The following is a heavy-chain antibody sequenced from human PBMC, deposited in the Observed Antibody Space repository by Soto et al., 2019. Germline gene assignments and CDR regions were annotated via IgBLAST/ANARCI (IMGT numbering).Heavy chain of an antibody. Sequence: EVQLVESGRVVVQPGGSLRLSCAASGFTFDDYTMHWVRQAPGKGLEWVSLISWDGGSTYYSDSVKGRFTISRDNSKNSLYLQMNSLRTEDTALYYCAKDGGEAPNGMDVWGQGTTVTVSS. CDR3: AKDGGEAPNGMDV. V-gene: IGHV3-43*01. CDR2: ISWDGGST. D-gene: IGHD2-15*01. CDR1: GFTFDDYT. J-gene: IGHJ6*02.